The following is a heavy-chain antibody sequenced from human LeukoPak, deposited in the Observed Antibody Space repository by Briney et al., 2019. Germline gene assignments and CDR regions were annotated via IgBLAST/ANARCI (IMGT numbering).Heavy chain of an antibody. CDR2: INPNSGGT. CDR3: ARSGSGYYYPPYDY. D-gene: IGHD3-22*01. V-gene: IGHV1-2*02. J-gene: IGHJ4*02. Sequence: AASVKVSCKASGYTFTGYYMHWVRQAPGQGLEWMGWINPNSGGTNYAQKFQGRVTMTRDTSISTAYMELSRLRSDDTAVYYCARSGSGYYYPPYDYWGQGTLVTVSS. CDR1: GYTFTGYY.